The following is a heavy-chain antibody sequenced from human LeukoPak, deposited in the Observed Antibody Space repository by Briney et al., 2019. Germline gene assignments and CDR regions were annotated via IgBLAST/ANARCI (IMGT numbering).Heavy chain of an antibody. V-gene: IGHV4-59*08. CDR3: ARRDAGYCSGGSCFDS. D-gene: IGHD2-15*01. CDR1: GGSISSYY. CDR2: IYYSGST. J-gene: IGHJ4*02. Sequence: PSETLSLTCTVSGGSISSYYWSWIRQPPGKGLEWIGYIYYSGSTNYNPSLKSRVTISVDTSKNQFSLKLSSVTAADTGVYYCARRDAGYCSGGSCFDSWGQGTLVTVSS.